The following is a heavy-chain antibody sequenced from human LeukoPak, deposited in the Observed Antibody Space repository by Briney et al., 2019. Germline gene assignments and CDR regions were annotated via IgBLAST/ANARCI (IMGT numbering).Heavy chain of an antibody. D-gene: IGHD3-22*01. J-gene: IGHJ4*02. CDR3: ARMDYDSSGWSDY. CDR1: GGSISSSSYY. V-gene: IGHV4-39*01. CDR2: IYYSGST. Sequence: PSETLSLTCTVSGGSISSSSYYWGWIRQPPGKGLEWIGSIYYSGSTYYNPSLKSRVTISVDTSKNQFSLKLSSVTAADTAVDYCARMDYDSSGWSDYWGQGTLVTVSS.